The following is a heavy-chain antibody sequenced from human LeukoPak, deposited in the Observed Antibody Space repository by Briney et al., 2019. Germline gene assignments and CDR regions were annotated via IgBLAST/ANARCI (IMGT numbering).Heavy chain of an antibody. J-gene: IGHJ4*02. D-gene: IGHD3-9*01. CDR2: IIPIFGTA. CDR3: AKDRSITISEVGAGIDY. CDR1: GGTFSSYA. Sequence: GSSVRVSCKASGGTFSSYAISWVRQAPGQGLEWMGGIIPIFGTANYAQKFQGRVTITADESTSTAYMELSSLRSEDTAVYYCAKDRSITISEVGAGIDYWGQGTLVTVSS. V-gene: IGHV1-69*01.